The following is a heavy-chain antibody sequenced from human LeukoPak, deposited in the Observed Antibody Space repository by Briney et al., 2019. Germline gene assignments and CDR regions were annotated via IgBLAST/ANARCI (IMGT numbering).Heavy chain of an antibody. V-gene: IGHV4-59*01. D-gene: IGHD3-10*01. CDR1: GGSISSYY. CDR2: IYYSGST. CDR3: ARDPYYYGSGSYNFHYGMDV. J-gene: IGHJ6*02. Sequence: SETLSLTCTVSGGSISSYYWSWIRQPPGEGLEWIGYIYYSGSTNYNPSLKSRVTISVDTSKNQFSLKLSSVTAADTAVYYCARDPYYYGSGSYNFHYGMDVWGQGTTVTVSS.